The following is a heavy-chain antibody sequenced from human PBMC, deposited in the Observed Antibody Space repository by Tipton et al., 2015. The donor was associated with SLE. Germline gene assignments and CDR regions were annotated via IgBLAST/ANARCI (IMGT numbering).Heavy chain of an antibody. CDR2: IINDGSVT. D-gene: IGHD6-19*01. J-gene: IGHJ4*02. Sequence: SLRLSCAASGFTFDDYAMHWVRRAPGKGLDWVSYIINDGSVTRYADSVKGRFTISRDNAKNTLYLQMTTLSVEDTAVYYCARDRGSGWFDFDYWGQGTLATVSS. V-gene: IGHV3-74*01. CDR1: GFTFDDYA. CDR3: ARDRGSGWFDFDY.